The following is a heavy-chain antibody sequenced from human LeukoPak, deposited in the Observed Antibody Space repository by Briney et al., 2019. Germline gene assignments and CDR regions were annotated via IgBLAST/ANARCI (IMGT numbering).Heavy chain of an antibody. D-gene: IGHD3-10*01. CDR3: ARDQEYYYGSGSSQAFDP. CDR2: ISSSSSYI. CDR1: GFTFSSYS. V-gene: IGHV3-21*01. Sequence: PGGSLRLSCAASGFTFSSYSMSWVRQAPGKGLEWVSSISSSSSYIYYADSVKGRFTISRDNAKNSLYLQMNSLRAEDTAVYYCARDQEYYYGSGSSQAFDPWGQGTLVTVSS. J-gene: IGHJ5*02.